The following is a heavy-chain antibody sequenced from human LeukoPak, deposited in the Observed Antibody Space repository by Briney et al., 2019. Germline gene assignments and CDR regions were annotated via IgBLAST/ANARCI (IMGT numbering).Heavy chain of an antibody. CDR1: GYTFTGYY. J-gene: IGHJ4*02. CDR2: INPNSGGT. V-gene: IGHV1-2*02. D-gene: IGHD3-22*01. CDR3: ARAEALYDSSGYYEDY. Sequence: ASVKDSCKASGYTFTGYYMHWVRQAPGQGLEWMGWINPNSGGTNYTQKFQGRVTMTRDTSISTAYMELSRLISDDTAVYYCARAEALYDSSGYYEDYWGQGTLVTVSS.